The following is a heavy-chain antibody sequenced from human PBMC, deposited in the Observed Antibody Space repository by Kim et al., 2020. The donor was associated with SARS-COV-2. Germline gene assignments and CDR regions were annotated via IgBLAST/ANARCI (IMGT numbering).Heavy chain of an antibody. CDR3: ARAKQGGMIVVVIREFDY. J-gene: IGHJ4*02. D-gene: IGHD3-22*01. CDR1: GGSISSGGYY. V-gene: IGHV4-31*03. Sequence: SETLSLTCTVSGGSISSGGYYWSWIRQHQGKGLEWIGYIYYSGSTYYNPSLKSRVTISVDTSKNQFSLKLSSVTAADTAVYYCARAKQGGMIVVVIREFDYWGQGTLVTVSS. CDR2: IYYSGST.